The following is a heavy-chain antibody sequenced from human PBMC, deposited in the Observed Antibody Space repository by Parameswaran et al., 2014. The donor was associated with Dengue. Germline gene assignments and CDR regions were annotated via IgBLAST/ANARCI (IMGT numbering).Heavy chain of an antibody. V-gene: IGHV3-21*01. Sequence: VRQMPGKGLEWVSSISSSSSYIYYADSVKGRFTISRDNAKNSLYLQMNSLRAEDTAVYYCARDRSHSHGMDVWGQGTTVPSP. CDR2: ISSSSSYI. D-gene: IGHD2-15*01. CDR3: ARDRSHSHGMDV. J-gene: IGHJ6*02.